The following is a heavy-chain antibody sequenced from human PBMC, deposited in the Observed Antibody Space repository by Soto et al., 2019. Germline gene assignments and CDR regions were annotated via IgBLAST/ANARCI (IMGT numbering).Heavy chain of an antibody. D-gene: IGHD6-13*01. CDR3: ARQGGSSWGTFDI. CDR1: GYNFTTYW. CDR2: IYPGDSDS. V-gene: IGHV5-51*01. Sequence: GESLKISCKGSGYNFTTYWIGWVRQMPGKGLEWMGVIYPGDSDSRYSPSFQGQVTISADKSISAAYLQWSSLKASDSAMYYCARQGGSSWGTFDIWGQGTMVTVSS. J-gene: IGHJ3*02.